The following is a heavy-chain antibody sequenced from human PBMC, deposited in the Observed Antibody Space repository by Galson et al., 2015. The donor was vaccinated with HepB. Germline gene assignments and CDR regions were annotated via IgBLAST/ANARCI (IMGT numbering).Heavy chain of an antibody. V-gene: IGHV4-4*02. CDR1: GGSISSSTW. J-gene: IGHJ4*02. Sequence: SETLSLTCAVSGGSISSSTWWSWVRQPPGKGLEWIGEIYHSGNTNYNPSLKSRVTISVDKSKNQFALKLSSVTAADTAVYYCAKDQRISNSWLRPFDYWGQGTLVTVSS. CDR3: AKDQRISNSWLRPFDY. CDR2: IYHSGNT. D-gene: IGHD2/OR15-2a*01.